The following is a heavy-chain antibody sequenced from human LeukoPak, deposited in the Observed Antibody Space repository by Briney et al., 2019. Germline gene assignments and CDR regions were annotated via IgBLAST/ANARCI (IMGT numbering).Heavy chain of an antibody. V-gene: IGHV1-2*02. CDR3: VREGNELLSKDFDY. CDR2: INPHSGGT. J-gene: IGHJ4*02. CDR1: GYIFAGYY. Sequence: ASVKVSCKASGYIFAGYYMHWVRQAPGQGLEWMGYINPHSGGTNSPQKFQGRVTLTTDTSISAAYMELSSLISDDTAMYYCVREGNELLSKDFDYWGQGTLVAVSS. D-gene: IGHD2-21*02.